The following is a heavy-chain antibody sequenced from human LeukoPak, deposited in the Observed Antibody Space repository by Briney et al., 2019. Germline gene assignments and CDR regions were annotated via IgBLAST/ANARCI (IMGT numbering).Heavy chain of an antibody. CDR1: GFTFSSYA. Sequence: GGSLRLSCAASGFTFSSYAMNWVRQAPGKGLEWVSAISGSAGRAYYADSVKGRFTISRDNSKNTLYLQMNSLRAEDTAVYYCAKLILLWFGESDGLDYWSQGTLVTVSS. D-gene: IGHD3-10*01. CDR3: AKLILLWFGESDGLDY. CDR2: ISGSAGRA. V-gene: IGHV3-23*01. J-gene: IGHJ4*02.